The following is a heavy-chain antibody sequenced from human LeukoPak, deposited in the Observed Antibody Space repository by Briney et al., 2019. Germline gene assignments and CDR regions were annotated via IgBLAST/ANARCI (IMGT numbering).Heavy chain of an antibody. CDR3: ARGTRSGPVEDY. Sequence: ASVKVSRKASGYTFTSYAMHWVRQAPGQRLEWMGWINAGNGNTKYSQKFQGRVTITRDTSASTAYMELSSLRSEDTAVYYCARGTRSGPVEDYWGQGTLVTVSS. CDR1: GYTFTSYA. V-gene: IGHV1-3*01. CDR2: INAGNGNT. J-gene: IGHJ4*02. D-gene: IGHD3-10*01.